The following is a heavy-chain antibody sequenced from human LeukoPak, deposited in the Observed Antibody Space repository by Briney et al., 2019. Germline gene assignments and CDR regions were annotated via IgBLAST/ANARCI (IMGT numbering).Heavy chain of an antibody. D-gene: IGHD2-2*01. CDR1: GFTVSGNY. V-gene: IGHV3-66*02. J-gene: IGHJ6*03. CDR3: ARGGSISFYYYYMDV. CDR2: IYSGGST. Sequence: GGSLRLSCAASGFTVSGNYMSWVRQAPGKGLQWVSIIYSGGSTYYADSEKGRFTISRDNSKNTLYLQMNSLRAEDTAMYYCARGGSISFYYYYMDVWGKGTTVTVS.